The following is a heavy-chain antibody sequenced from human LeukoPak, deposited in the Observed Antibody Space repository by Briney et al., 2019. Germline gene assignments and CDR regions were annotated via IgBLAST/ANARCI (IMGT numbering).Heavy chain of an antibody. Sequence: GGSLRLSCAASGFTFSSYGMHWVRQAPGKGLEWVAFIRYDGSNKCYADSVKGRFTISRDNSKNTLYLQMNSLRAEDTAVYYCAKMDTAMDAFDIWGQGTMVTVSS. CDR3: AKMDTAMDAFDI. CDR1: GFTFSSYG. J-gene: IGHJ3*02. V-gene: IGHV3-30*02. CDR2: IRYDGSNK. D-gene: IGHD5-18*01.